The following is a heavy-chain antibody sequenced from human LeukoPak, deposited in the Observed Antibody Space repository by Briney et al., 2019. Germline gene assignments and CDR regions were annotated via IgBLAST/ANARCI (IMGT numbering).Heavy chain of an antibody. V-gene: IGHV4-59*01. CDR1: GGSISSYY. CDR2: IYYTGST. CDR3: ARYDYDWFLDY. D-gene: IGHD3-22*01. Sequence: TASETLSLTCIVSGGSISSYYWSRIRQPPGKGLEWIGYIYYTGSTNYNPSLKSRVTISLDTSNNQFSLRLSSVTAADTAVYYCARYDYDWFLDYWGQGTLVTVSS. J-gene: IGHJ4*02.